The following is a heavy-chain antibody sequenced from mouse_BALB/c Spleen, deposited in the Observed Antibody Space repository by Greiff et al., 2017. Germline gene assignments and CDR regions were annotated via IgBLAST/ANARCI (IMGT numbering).Heavy chain of an antibody. CDR3: ARDYVGYFDV. V-gene: IGHV7-3*02. CDR2: IRNKANGYTT. CDR1: GFTFTDYY. Sequence: DVKLVESGGGLVQPGGSLRLSCATSGFTFTDYYMSWVRQPPGKALEWLGFIRNKANGYTTEYSASVKGRFTISRDNSQSILYLQMNTLRAEDSATYYCARDYVGYFDVWGAGTTVTVSS. J-gene: IGHJ1*01.